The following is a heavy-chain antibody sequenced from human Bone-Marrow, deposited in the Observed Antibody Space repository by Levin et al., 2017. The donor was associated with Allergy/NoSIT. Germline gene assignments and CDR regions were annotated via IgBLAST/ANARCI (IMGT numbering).Heavy chain of an antibody. J-gene: IGHJ4*02. CDR1: GFTVGNNY. CDR3: AGYTAKDY. CDR2: IYSGGST. Sequence: RAGGSLRLSCVASGFTVGNNYMSWVRQAPGKGLEWVSVIYSGGSTYYADSVKGRFTVSRDSSKNILFLQMNSLTAEDTAVYYCAGYTAKDYWGRGTLVTVSS. D-gene: IGHD5-18*01. V-gene: IGHV3-53*01.